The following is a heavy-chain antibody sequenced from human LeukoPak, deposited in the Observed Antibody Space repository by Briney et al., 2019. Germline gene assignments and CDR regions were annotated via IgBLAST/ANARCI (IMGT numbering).Heavy chain of an antibody. CDR1: GFTVSSNY. D-gene: IGHD7-27*01. Sequence: GGSLRLSCAASGFTVSSNYMSWVRQAPGKGLEWVSVIYSGGSTYYADSVKGRFTISRENAKNSLYLQMNSLRAGDTAVYYCARGTWGLFDYWGQGTLVTVSS. CDR3: ARGTWGLFDY. V-gene: IGHV3-66*01. J-gene: IGHJ4*02. CDR2: IYSGGST.